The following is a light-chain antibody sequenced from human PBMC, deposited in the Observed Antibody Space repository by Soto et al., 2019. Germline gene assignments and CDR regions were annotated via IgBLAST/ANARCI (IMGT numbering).Light chain of an antibody. Sequence: QLVLTQPPSVSGAPGQRVTISCTGSSSNIGAGYDVHWYQQLPGRAPKLLIYGNTNRPSGVPDRVSGSKSGTSASLAITGLQAEDEADYYCLSFDSSLSVVFGGGTKLTVL. CDR1: SSNIGAGYD. V-gene: IGLV1-40*01. J-gene: IGLJ2*01. CDR3: LSFDSSLSVV. CDR2: GNT.